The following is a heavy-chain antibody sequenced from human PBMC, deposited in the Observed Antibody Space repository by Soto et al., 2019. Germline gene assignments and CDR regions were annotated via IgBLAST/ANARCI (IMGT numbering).Heavy chain of an antibody. CDR1: GFTFSSYH. CDR3: ARIGSWSLNFDY. D-gene: IGHD6-13*01. V-gene: IGHV3-33*01. CDR2: IWDDGSNK. Sequence: QVQLVESGGGVVQPGRSLRLSCAASGFTFSSYHMHWVRQAPGKGLQWVAVIWDDGSNKYYADSVKGRFTISRDNSKNKLYLQMNSLRAEDTAVYYCARIGSWSLNFDYWGQGTLVTVSS. J-gene: IGHJ4*02.